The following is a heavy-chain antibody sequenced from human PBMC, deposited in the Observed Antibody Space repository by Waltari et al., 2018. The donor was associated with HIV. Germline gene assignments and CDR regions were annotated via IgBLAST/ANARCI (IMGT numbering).Heavy chain of an antibody. CDR1: GFTFGDYA. V-gene: IGHV3-49*03. J-gene: IGHJ4*02. D-gene: IGHD3-3*01. Sequence: EVQLVESGGGLVQQGRSLRLSCTVSGFTFGDYAMSWFRQAPGKGLEWVGFIRSKSYGGTTEYAASVKGRFTISRDDSKSIAYLQMNSLKTEDTAVYYCTRGDDFWSGYDSTYWGQGTLVTVSS. CDR2: IRSKSYGGTT. CDR3: TRGDDFWSGYDSTY.